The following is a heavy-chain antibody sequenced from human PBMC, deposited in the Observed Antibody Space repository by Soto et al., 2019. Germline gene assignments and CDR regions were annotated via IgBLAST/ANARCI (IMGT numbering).Heavy chain of an antibody. D-gene: IGHD2-2*01. CDR2: IIPILGIA. V-gene: IGHV1-69*02. CDR1: GGTFSSYT. Sequence: SVKVSCKASGGTFSSYTISWVRQAPGQGLEWMGRIIPILGIANYAQKFQGRVTITADKSTSTAYMELSSLRSEDTAVYYCARGRGVVPAANYFDLWGRGTLVTVSS. CDR3: ARGRGVVPAANYFDL. J-gene: IGHJ2*01.